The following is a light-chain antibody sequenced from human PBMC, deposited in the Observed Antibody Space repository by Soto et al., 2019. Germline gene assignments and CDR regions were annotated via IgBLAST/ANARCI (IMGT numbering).Light chain of an antibody. V-gene: IGKV1-5*03. CDR1: QSISIW. Sequence: DIHMTQSPSTLSASVGDRVTITCRASQSISIWLAWYQQKPGKAPNLLIYKTSSLETGVPSRFRGSGSGTEFTITISSLQSDDFATYYCQHWNDYSWTFGQGTKVEVK. CDR2: KTS. CDR3: QHWNDYSWT. J-gene: IGKJ1*01.